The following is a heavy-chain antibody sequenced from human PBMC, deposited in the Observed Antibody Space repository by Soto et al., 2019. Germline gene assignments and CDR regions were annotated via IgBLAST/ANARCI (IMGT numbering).Heavy chain of an antibody. Sequence: GESLKISCQGSGYSFTSYWISWVRQMPGKGLEWMGRIDPSDSYTNYSPSFQGHVTISADKSISTAYLQWSSLKASDTAMYYCARYGYCSGGSCYVWFDPWGQGTLVTVSS. J-gene: IGHJ5*02. D-gene: IGHD2-15*01. CDR2: IDPSDSYT. CDR3: ARYGYCSGGSCYVWFDP. CDR1: GYSFTSYW. V-gene: IGHV5-10-1*01.